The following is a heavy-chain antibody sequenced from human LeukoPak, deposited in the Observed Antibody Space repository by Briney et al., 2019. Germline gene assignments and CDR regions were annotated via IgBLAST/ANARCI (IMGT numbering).Heavy chain of an antibody. J-gene: IGHJ4*02. CDR1: GFTFSSYD. Sequence: TGGSLRLSCAASGFTFSSYDVHWVRQAPGKGLEWVAVMWDAKSNKYYADSVKGRCTISRDSSKNTLYLQMNNLGAEDTAMYYCARGRSGSYPPGIYWGQGTLVTVSS. CDR3: ARGRSGSYPPGIY. CDR2: MWDAKSNK. V-gene: IGHV3-33*01. D-gene: IGHD1-26*01.